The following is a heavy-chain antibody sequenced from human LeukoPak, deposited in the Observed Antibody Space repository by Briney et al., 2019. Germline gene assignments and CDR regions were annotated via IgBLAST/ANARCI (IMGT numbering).Heavy chain of an antibody. CDR1: GGSFSGYY. CDR3: ARDGMGAAIDY. D-gene: IGHD1-26*01. Sequence: SETLSLTCAVYGGSFSGYYWSWIRQPPGKGLEWIGEINHSGSTNYNPSLKSRVTISVDTSKNQLSLKLSSVTAADTAVYYCARDGMGAAIDYWGQGTLVTVSS. V-gene: IGHV4-34*01. CDR2: INHSGST. J-gene: IGHJ4*02.